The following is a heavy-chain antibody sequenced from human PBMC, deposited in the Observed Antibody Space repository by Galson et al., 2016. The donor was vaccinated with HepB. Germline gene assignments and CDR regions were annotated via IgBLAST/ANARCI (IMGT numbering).Heavy chain of an antibody. CDR1: GFTFSNHW. J-gene: IGHJ3*01. V-gene: IGHV3-74*01. Sequence: SLRLSCAASGFTFSNHWMHWVRQVPGKGLVWVSRINGDGTSAFYVDSVKDRFTVSRDNAKTTFYMQMNTLRVHDTAFYYCASKVARVSIGVYDVWGRGTMVTVSS. D-gene: IGHD3-3*02. CDR2: INGDGTSA. CDR3: ASKVARVSIGVYDV.